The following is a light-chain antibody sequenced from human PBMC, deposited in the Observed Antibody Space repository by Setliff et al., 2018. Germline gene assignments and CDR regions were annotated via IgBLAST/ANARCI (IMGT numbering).Light chain of an antibody. V-gene: IGLV2-14*01. CDR3: MSYTTIRTYV. J-gene: IGLJ1*01. Sequence: ALTQPASVSGSPGQSITISCAGTSSDVGAYSHVSWYQQYPGKAPKLMISEVSNRPSGVSYRFSGSKSGNTASLTISGLQAEDEADYYCMSYTTIRTYVFGTGTKATV. CDR1: SSDVGAYSH. CDR2: EVS.